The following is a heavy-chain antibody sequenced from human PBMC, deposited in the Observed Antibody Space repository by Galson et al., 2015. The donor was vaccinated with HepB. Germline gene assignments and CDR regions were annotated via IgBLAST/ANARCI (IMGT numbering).Heavy chain of an antibody. CDR2: IWFDGRNE. D-gene: IGHD6-13*01. CDR3: AKEVRYSSNWFERYYYDGMDV. V-gene: IGHV3-33*06. J-gene: IGHJ6*02. Sequence: SLRLSCAASGFTFSNHAMHWVRQAPGKGLEWVAVIWFDGRNEFYADSVKGRFTISRDNSQNALFLQMNSLRGEDTAVYYCAKEVRYSSNWFERYYYDGMDVWGQGTTVTVSS. CDR1: GFTFSNHA.